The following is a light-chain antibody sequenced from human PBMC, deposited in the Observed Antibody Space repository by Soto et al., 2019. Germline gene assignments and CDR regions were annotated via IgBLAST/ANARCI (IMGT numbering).Light chain of an antibody. J-gene: IGKJ4*01. CDR2: DAS. CDR1: QSVSSY. CDR3: QRDT. V-gene: IGKV3-11*01. Sequence: IVITQPLVTVSSSAEQRATISCRASQSVSSYLAWYQQKPGQAPRLLIYDASNRATGIPARFSGSGSGTDFTLTISRLEPEDFAVYYGQRDTFGGGTKVDIK.